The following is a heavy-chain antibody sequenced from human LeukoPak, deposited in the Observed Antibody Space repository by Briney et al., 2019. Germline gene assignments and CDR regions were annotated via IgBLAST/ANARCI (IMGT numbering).Heavy chain of an antibody. Sequence: SVKVSCKASGYTFTGYYMHWVRQAPGQGLEWMGWINPNSGGTNYAQKFQGRVTMTRDTSISTAYMELSRLRSDDTAVYYCARAYSSRDNWFDPWGQGTLVTVSS. D-gene: IGHD6-13*01. CDR3: ARAYSSRDNWFDP. CDR1: GYTFTGYY. V-gene: IGHV1-2*02. J-gene: IGHJ5*02. CDR2: INPNSGGT.